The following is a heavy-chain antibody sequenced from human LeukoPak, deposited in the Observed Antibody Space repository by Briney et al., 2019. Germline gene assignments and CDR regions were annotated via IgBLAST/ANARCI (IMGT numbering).Heavy chain of an antibody. CDR3: ARQGPSDY. CDR2: IFPADSDT. Sequence: GASLKISCKSSGSIFTSNWICGGRQLPGKGLEWMGIIFPADSDTRYSPSFQGQFSIAADKSISTAYLQWSSLEASDTAIYYCARQGPSDYWGQGTLVTVSS. J-gene: IGHJ4*02. CDR1: GSIFTSNW. V-gene: IGHV5-51*01.